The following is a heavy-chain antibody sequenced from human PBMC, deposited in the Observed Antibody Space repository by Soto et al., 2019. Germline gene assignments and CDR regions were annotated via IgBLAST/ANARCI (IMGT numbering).Heavy chain of an antibody. CDR1: GYSFTSYW. CDR2: IDPSDSYT. D-gene: IGHD1-20*01. J-gene: IGHJ6*02. CDR3: AIFFITGTDSYNYTMYV. V-gene: IGHV5-10-1*01. Sequence: GRSLKISCKGSGYSFTSYWISWVRQMPGKGLEWMGRIDPSDSYTNYSPSFQGHVTISADKSISTAYLQWSSLKASDTAMYYCAIFFITGTDSYNYTMYVWGELTTFTVS.